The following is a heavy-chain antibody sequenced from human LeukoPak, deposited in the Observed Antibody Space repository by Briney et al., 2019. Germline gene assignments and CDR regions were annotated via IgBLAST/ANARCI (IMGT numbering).Heavy chain of an antibody. V-gene: IGHV3-23*01. CDR2: ISGSGGST. CDR1: GFTFSTYW. J-gene: IGHJ3*02. D-gene: IGHD4-17*01. CDR3: AKDPNGDYIGTFDI. Sequence: GGSLRLSCAASGFTFSTYWMSWVRQAPGKGLEWVSSISGSGGSTQYAASVQGRFTISRDNSKNTLYLQMNSLRAEDTAVYYCAKDPNGDYIGTFDIWGQGTMVTVSS.